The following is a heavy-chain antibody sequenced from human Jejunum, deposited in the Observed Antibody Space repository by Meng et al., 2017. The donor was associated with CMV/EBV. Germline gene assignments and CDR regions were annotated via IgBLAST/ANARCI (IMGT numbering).Heavy chain of an antibody. CDR2: IYHSGST. V-gene: IGHV4-34*01. J-gene: IGHJ4*02. D-gene: IGHD3-22*01. Sequence: QGPLQEWGAGLWKPSGPLSLTCAVYGGSFSGYYWSWIRQPPGKGLEWIGEIYHSGSTNYNPSLKSRVTISVDESKNQFPLRLSSVTAADTAVYYCARDRFYDGRGYYFEIGYWGQGTLVTVPS. CDR1: GGSFSGYY. CDR3: ARDRFYDGRGYYFEIGY.